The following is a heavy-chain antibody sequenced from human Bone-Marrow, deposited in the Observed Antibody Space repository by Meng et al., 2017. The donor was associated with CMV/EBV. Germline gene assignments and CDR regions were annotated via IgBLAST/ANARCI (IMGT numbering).Heavy chain of an antibody. Sequence: ASVKVSCKASGGTFSSYTISWVRQAPGQGLEWMGWIKPNSGGTNYAQKFQGRVTMTRDTSISTAYMELSRLRSDDTAVYYCATISKGYYYYGMDVWGQGTTVTVSS. CDR3: ATISKGYYYYGMDV. V-gene: IGHV1-2*02. D-gene: IGHD3-9*01. J-gene: IGHJ6*02. CDR1: GGTFSSYT. CDR2: IKPNSGGT.